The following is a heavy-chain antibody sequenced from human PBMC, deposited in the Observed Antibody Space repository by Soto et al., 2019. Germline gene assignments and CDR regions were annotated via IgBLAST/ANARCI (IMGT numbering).Heavy chain of an antibody. CDR1: GFSLSTTGVG. V-gene: IGHV2-5*02. D-gene: IGHD6-19*01. J-gene: IGHJ4*02. Sequence: QITLKESGPTLVKPTQTLTLTCTFSGFSLSTTGVGVGWVRQPPGKALEWLALIYWDDDKRYSPSLKSRLTITKDTSKNQVVLTMTNMDPVDTATYYCAQSAGWYAVIDNWGQGTLVTVSS. CDR2: IYWDDDK. CDR3: AQSAGWYAVIDN.